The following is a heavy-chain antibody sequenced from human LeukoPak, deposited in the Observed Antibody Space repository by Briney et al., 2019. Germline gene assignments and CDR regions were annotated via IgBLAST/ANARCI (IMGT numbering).Heavy chain of an antibody. CDR2: IKGDGSQK. V-gene: IGHV3-7*01. D-gene: IGHD3-3*01. CDR1: GFTFSAYW. CDR3: ARWRGAQSEFEY. Sequence: GGSLRLSCTASGFTFSAYWMTWVRQAPGKGLEFVANIKGDGSQKEYVDSVKGRFTISRDTAKNSLYLQMISLRAEDTAVYYCARWRGAQSEFEYWGQGTLVTVSS. J-gene: IGHJ4*02.